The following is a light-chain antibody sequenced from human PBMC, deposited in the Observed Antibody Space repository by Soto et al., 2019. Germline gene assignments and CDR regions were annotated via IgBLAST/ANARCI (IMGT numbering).Light chain of an antibody. J-gene: IGLJ2*01. CDR3: ETWDSNTRV. Sequence: QSVLTQSSSASASLGSSVTLTCTLSSGHSSNIIAWHQQQPGKAPRYLMKLERSGNYIKGSGVPDRFSGSSSGADRYLTISNPQSEDEADYYCETWDSNTRVFGGGTKLTVL. V-gene: IGLV4-60*03. CDR2: LERSGNY. CDR1: SGHSSNI.